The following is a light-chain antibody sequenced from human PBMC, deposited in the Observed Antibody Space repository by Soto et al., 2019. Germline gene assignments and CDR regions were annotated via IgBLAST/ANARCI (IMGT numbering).Light chain of an antibody. CDR2: TAS. V-gene: IGKV1-9*01. J-gene: IGKJ5*01. CDR1: QGISGY. Sequence: DIQLTQSPSFLSASVGDRVTITCRTSQGISGYLAWYQQKPVKAPKLLIYTASILQTGVPTRFGGSGSGTEFTLTVSSLQPEDFATYYCQQLNSFPITFGQGTRLEIK. CDR3: QQLNSFPIT.